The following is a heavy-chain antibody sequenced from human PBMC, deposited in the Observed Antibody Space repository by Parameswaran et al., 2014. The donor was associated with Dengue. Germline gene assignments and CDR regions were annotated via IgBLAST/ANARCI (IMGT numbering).Heavy chain of an antibody. CDR3: ARYSYGYPPDY. D-gene: IGHD5-18*01. V-gene: IGHV1-18*01. Sequence: WVRQAPGQGLEWMGWISAYNGNTNYAQKLQGRVTMTTDTSTSTAYMELRSLRSDDTAVYYCARYSYGYPPDYWGQGTLVTVSS. J-gene: IGHJ4*02. CDR2: ISAYNGNT.